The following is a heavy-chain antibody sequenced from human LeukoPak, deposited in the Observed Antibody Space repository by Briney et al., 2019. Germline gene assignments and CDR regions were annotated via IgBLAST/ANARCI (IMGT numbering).Heavy chain of an antibody. Sequence: GGSLRLSCAASGFSFSDYGMHWVRQAPGKGLEWVAVISSDGNRKNFALSVKGRFAISRDNSKNTLFLQMNNLRSEDTALYYCVSPTADYPFLYYFDSWGQGTLVTVSS. CDR1: GFSFSDYG. CDR2: ISSDGNRK. CDR3: VSPTADYPFLYYFDS. J-gene: IGHJ4*02. D-gene: IGHD5-12*01. V-gene: IGHV3-30*19.